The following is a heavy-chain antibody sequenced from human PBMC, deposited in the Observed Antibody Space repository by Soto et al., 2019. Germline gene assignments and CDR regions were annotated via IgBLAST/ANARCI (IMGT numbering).Heavy chain of an antibody. D-gene: IGHD2-2*01. V-gene: IGHV3-21*01. Sequence: EVQLVESGGGLVKPGGSLRLSCAASGFTFSSYSMNWVRQAPGKGLEWVSSISSSSSYIYYADSVKGRFTISRDNAKNSLYLQMNSLRAEDTAVYYCARDPPYCSSTSCGSYYMDVWGKGTTVTVSS. J-gene: IGHJ6*03. CDR3: ARDPPYCSSTSCGSYYMDV. CDR1: GFTFSSYS. CDR2: ISSSSSYI.